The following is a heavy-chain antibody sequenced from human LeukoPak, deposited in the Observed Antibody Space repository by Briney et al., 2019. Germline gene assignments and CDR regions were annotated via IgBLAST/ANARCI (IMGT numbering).Heavy chain of an antibody. CDR1: GFTFSAYG. Sequence: PGGSLRLSCAASGFTFSAYGMHWVRQAPGKGLECVSLVSYDGSTKYYADSVKGRFTISRDNSETTLFLQMGSLRPEDTALYYCARAGYSSAWYWGHFDLWGRGTLVTVSS. CDR3: ARAGYSSAWYWGHFDL. D-gene: IGHD6-19*01. CDR2: VSYDGSTK. J-gene: IGHJ2*01. V-gene: IGHV3-30*03.